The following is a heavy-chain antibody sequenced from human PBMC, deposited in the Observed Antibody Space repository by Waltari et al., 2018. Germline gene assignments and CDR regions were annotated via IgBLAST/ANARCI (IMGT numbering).Heavy chain of an antibody. J-gene: IGHJ4*01. CDR3: ARYGEVPPNYFFDF. CDR2: IHYDGST. Sequence: QVQLHQWGAGLLKPSETLSLTCAVSGESFSGYFLSWTRQPPGKGLEWLGAIHYDGSTNYKPSLKSRLSLSVDTTKKHFSLRLTSVTAADTGMYFCARYGEVPPNYFFDFWGQGIRVTVSS. CDR1: GESFSGYF. D-gene: IGHD2-21*01. V-gene: IGHV4-34*01.